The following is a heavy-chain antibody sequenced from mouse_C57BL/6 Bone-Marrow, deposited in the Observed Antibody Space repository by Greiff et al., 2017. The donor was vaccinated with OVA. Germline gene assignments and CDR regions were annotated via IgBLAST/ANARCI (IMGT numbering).Heavy chain of an antibody. J-gene: IGHJ2*01. CDR3: TARDYDYDVGY. V-gene: IGHV14-4*01. CDR1: GFNIKDDY. CDR2: IDTENGDT. D-gene: IGHD2-4*01. Sequence: EVKLQESGAELVRPGASVKLSCTASGFNIKDDYMPWVKQKPEQGLEWIGWIDTENGDTEYASKFQGKATITADTSSNTAYLQLSSLTSEDTAVYYYTARDYDYDVGYWGQGTALTVSS.